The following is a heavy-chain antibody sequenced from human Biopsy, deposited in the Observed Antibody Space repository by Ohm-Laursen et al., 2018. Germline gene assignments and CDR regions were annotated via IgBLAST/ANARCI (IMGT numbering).Heavy chain of an antibody. D-gene: IGHD2-21*01. V-gene: IGHV2-70*16. CDR3: ARIPIPIFSAALVYRHRRHLQGLDV. CDR1: GFSVNTRGMS. J-gene: IGHJ6*02. Sequence: PTQTLTLTCTLSGFSVNTRGMSVTWIRQPPGKALEWLARIDRDDAKFYSASLKSRLTISKGTSGNHVVLTLSDVDPVDTGTYYCARIPIPIFSAALVYRHRRHLQGLDVWGQGTTVIVSS. CDR2: IDRDDAK.